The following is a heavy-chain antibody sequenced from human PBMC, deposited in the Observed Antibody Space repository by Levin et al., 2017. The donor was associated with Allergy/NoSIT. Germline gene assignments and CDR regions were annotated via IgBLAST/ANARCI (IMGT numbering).Heavy chain of an antibody. D-gene: IGHD1-1*01. J-gene: IGHJ6*02. CDR2: INPNTGGT. Sequence: ASVKVSCKASGYSLTDYYLHWVRQAPGQGLEWVGWINPNTGGTNYAQNFQGRVTMTRDTSISTAYMDLSSLRSDDTAIYYCSRDLQITSQLPPWHYYYGLDVWGQGTTVTVSS. V-gene: IGHV1-2*02. CDR1: GYSLTDYY. CDR3: SRDLQITSQLPPWHYYYGLDV.